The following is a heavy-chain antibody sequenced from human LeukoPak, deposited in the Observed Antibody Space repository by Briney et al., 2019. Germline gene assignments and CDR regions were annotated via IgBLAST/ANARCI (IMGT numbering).Heavy chain of an antibody. CDR1: GYTFTGYY. V-gene: IGHV1-2*02. CDR2: ISPSNGAT. Sequence: ASVKVSCKASGYTFTGYYMHWVRQAPGQGLEWMGWISPSNGATNYAQNFQDRVTMTSDTSISTGYMELSRLRSDDTAVYYCARWVWSGSSYYFDSWGQGTLVTVSS. CDR3: ARWVWSGSSYYFDS. J-gene: IGHJ4*02. D-gene: IGHD1-26*01.